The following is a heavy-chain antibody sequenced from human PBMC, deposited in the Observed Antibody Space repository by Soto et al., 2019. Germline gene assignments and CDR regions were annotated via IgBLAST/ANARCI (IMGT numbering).Heavy chain of an antibody. V-gene: IGHV4-38-2*01. CDR2: INYSGST. CDR1: VYSISIGYY. Sequence: PSETLSLSCAFSVYSISIGYYWGWIRQPPGRGLEWIVSINYSGSTYYNTSLKSRVTLSVDTSKKQFSLNVSSVTASDTALYYCSRRATEGFDPWGQGTMVTVSS. CDR3: SRRATEGFDP. J-gene: IGHJ5*02.